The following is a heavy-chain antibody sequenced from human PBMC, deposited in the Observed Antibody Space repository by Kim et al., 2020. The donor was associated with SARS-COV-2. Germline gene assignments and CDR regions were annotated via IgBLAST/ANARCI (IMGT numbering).Heavy chain of an antibody. CDR3: SQERGSGWYGLDV. V-gene: IGHV3-23*03. J-gene: IGHJ6*02. Sequence: GGSLRLSCTASGFTFTAFGMSWVRQAPGKGLEWVSCIYSSGRSTYYAASVKGRIIISKNNTKNTVVLQMDSLRAEDTAVYYCSQERGSGWYGLDVWGQGTTVTVPS. CDR1: GFTFTAFG. CDR2: IYSSGRST. D-gene: IGHD6-19*01.